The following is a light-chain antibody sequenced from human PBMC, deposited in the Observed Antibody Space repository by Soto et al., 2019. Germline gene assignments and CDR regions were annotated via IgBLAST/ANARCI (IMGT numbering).Light chain of an antibody. CDR3: QQHNQWPIT. Sequence: EIVMTQSPATLSVSPGETAPLSCRASQSAGNFLAWYQQKPGQAPRLLIYYISTRATGIPARFSGSGSGTEFTLTINSLQSEDSAVYYCQQHNQWPITFGQGTRLEIK. J-gene: IGKJ5*01. V-gene: IGKV3D-15*01. CDR1: QSAGNF. CDR2: YIS.